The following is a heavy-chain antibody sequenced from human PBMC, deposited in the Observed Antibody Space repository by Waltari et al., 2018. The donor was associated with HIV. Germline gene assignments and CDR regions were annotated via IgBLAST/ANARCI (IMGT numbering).Heavy chain of an antibody. CDR2: VNPRSGNT. CDR3: ARGVLAEYGNSWFDP. V-gene: IGHV1-8*01. CDR1: GYSFIDND. D-gene: IGHD5-12*01. Sequence: QVHLVQSGPEVKKPGATVKVSCKTSGYSFIDNDLHWLRQTVGQGLEWLGWVNPRSGNTAYSETFRARITLTRDPSINTTYMELRSLSFDDTAIYYCARGVLAEYGNSWFDPWGQGTQVTVSS. J-gene: IGHJ5*02.